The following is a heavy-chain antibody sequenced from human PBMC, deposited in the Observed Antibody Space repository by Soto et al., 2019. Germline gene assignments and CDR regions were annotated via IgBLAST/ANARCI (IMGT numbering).Heavy chain of an antibody. J-gene: IGHJ4*02. Sequence: QVQLQESGPGLVKPSQTLSLTCTVSGGSISSGIYYWSWIRQDPGTGLEWIGHIYYSGSTYYNPSLKSRLSISLDTSKNQFSLKLTSVTAADTAVYYCARVARGRVVGATPPCFDYWGQGTLVTVSS. V-gene: IGHV4-31*03. CDR1: GGSISSGIYY. CDR3: ARVARGRVVGATPPCFDY. D-gene: IGHD1-26*01. CDR2: IYYSGST.